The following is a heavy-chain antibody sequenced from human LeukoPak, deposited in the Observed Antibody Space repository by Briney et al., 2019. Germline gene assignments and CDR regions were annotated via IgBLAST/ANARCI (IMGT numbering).Heavy chain of an antibody. CDR3: ARDTNSVGDFDY. D-gene: IGHD3-10*01. J-gene: IGHJ4*02. CDR1: GFTFSDYN. V-gene: IGHV3-11*01. Sequence: SGGSLRLSCAASGFTFSDYNMSWIRQAPGKGLEWVSYISSSGSTIYYADSVKGRFTISRDNAKNSLYLQMNSLRAEDTAVYYCARDTNSVGDFDYWGQGTLVTVSS. CDR2: ISSSGSTI.